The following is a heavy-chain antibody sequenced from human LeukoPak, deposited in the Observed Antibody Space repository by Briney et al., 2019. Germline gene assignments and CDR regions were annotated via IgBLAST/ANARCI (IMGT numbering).Heavy chain of an antibody. D-gene: IGHD6-19*01. CDR2: IKHDGIEM. CDR3: TRATGWYPDY. J-gene: IGHJ4*02. Sequence: GGSLRLSCAASGFTFSNYAMSWVRQAPGKGLEWVANIKHDGIEMNYADSAKGRFTISRDNAKNSLYLQMTSLRAEDTALYYCTRATGWYPDYWGQGTLITVSS. CDR1: GFTFSNYA. V-gene: IGHV3-7*01.